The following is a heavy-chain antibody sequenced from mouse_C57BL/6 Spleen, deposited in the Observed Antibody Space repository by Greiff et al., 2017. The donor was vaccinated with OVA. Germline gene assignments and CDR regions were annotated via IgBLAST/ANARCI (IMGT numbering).Heavy chain of an antibody. D-gene: IGHD2-4*01. CDR3: ARYDYDGGNYFDY. V-gene: IGHV5-6*01. J-gene: IGHJ2*01. Sequence: EVQRVESGGDLVKPGGSLKLSCAASGFTFSSYGMSWVRQTPDKRLEWVATISSGGSYTYYPDSVKGRFTISRDNAKNTLYLQMSSLKSEDTAMYYCARYDYDGGNYFDYWGQGTTLTVSS. CDR2: ISSGGSYT. CDR1: GFTFSSYG.